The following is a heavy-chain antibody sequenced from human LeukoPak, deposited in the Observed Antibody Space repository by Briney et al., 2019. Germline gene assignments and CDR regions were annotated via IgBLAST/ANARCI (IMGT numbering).Heavy chain of an antibody. V-gene: IGHV3-48*02. CDR2: ISSSSDSI. J-gene: IGHJ4*02. Sequence: GGSLRLSCAASGFTFSSYSMNWVRQAPGKRLEWVSYISSSSDSIYYADSVKGRFTISRDNAENSLYLQMNSLRDEDTAVYYCARAMRSGYDYWGQGTLVTVSS. CDR1: GFTFSSYS. D-gene: IGHD5-12*01. CDR3: ARAMRSGYDY.